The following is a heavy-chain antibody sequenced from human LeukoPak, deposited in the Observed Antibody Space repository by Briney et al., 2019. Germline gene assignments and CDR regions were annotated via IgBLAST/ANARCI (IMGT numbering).Heavy chain of an antibody. D-gene: IGHD3-10*01. CDR3: ATGTYFYGSGTYYTGGYWFDP. CDR2: IYYSGST. J-gene: IGHJ5*02. Sequence: SETLSLTCTVPGGSLSSGSFYWSWIRQPPGKGLEWIGYIYYSGSTNYNPSPKSRVTISVDTSKNQFSLKLSSVTATDTAVYYCATGTYFYGSGTYYTGGYWFDPWGQGTLVTVSS. V-gene: IGHV4-61*01. CDR1: GGSLSSGSFY.